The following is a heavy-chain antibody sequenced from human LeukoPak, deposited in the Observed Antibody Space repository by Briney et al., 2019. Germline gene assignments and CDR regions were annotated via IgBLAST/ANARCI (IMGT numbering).Heavy chain of an antibody. CDR1: GGSISSGDDY. CDR2: IYYSGNT. J-gene: IGHJ4*02. D-gene: IGHD2-2*01. Sequence: SQTLSLTCTVSGGSISSGDDYWSWIRQPPGKGLEWFGFIYYSGNTYYNPSLKSRVTISVDTSKNQFSLRLNSVTAADTAVYYCARDHCSSKSCFIDYWGQGTLVTVSS. CDR3: ARDHCSSKSCFIDY. V-gene: IGHV4-30-4*08.